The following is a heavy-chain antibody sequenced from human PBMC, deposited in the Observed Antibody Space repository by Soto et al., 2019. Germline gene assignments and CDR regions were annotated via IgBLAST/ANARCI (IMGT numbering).Heavy chain of an antibody. CDR3: ARETVGYSYGWDAFDI. D-gene: IGHD5-18*01. J-gene: IGHJ3*02. V-gene: IGHV3-30-3*01. CDR1: GFTFSSYA. Sequence: PGGSLRLSCAASGFTFSSYAMHWVRQAPGKGLEWVAVISYDGSNKYYADSVKGRFTISRDNSKNTLYLQMNSLRAEDTAVYYCARETVGYSYGWDAFDIWGQGTMVTVSS. CDR2: ISYDGSNK.